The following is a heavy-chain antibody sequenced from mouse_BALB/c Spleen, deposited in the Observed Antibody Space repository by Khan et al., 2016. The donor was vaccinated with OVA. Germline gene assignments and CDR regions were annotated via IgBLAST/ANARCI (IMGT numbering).Heavy chain of an antibody. D-gene: IGHD2-14*01. CDR3: ARSTYRYAFAY. CDR2: MIYSGNT. Sequence: VQLKQSGPSLVKPSQTLSLTCSVSGDSITSGYWSWIRKFPGNKLEYMGYMIYSGNTYYNPSLKSRISITRHTSKNQYYLQLNSVTTEDTATYYCARSTYRYAFAYWGQGTLVTVSA. CDR1: GDSITSGY. J-gene: IGHJ3*01. V-gene: IGHV3-8*02.